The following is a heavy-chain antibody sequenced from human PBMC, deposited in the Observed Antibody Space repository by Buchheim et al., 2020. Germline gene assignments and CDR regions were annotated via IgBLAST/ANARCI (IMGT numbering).Heavy chain of an antibody. Sequence: EVQLVESGGGLVKPGGSLRLSCAASGFTFSSYSMNWVRQAPGKGLEWVSSISSSSSYIYYAASVKGRFTISRDNAKHSLYLQMNSLRAEDTAVYYCARSGYCSGGSCYSWDYGMDVWGQGTT. V-gene: IGHV3-21*01. D-gene: IGHD2-15*01. J-gene: IGHJ6*02. CDR3: ARSGYCSGGSCYSWDYGMDV. CDR2: ISSSSSYI. CDR1: GFTFSSYS.